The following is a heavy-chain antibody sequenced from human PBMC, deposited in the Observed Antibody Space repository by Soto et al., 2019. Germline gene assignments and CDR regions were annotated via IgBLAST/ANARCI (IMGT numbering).Heavy chain of an antibody. CDR1: GGSISSSSYS. V-gene: IGHV4-39*07. Sequence: SETLSLTCTVSGGSISSSSYSWGWIRQPPGKGPEWIGNFYYSGSTYYNPSLKSRVTISVDTTKNQFSLKLSSVTAADTAVYYCARVFSDSSSFFDPWGQGTLVTVSS. CDR2: FYYSGST. CDR3: ARVFSDSSSFFDP. D-gene: IGHD6-13*01. J-gene: IGHJ5*02.